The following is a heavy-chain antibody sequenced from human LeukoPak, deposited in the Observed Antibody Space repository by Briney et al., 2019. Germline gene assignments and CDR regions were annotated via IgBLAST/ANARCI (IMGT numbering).Heavy chain of an antibody. V-gene: IGHV1-18*01. CDR1: GYTFTGYA. CDR2: VSAYNGAT. J-gene: IGHJ5*02. Sequence: ASVKVSCKASGYTFTGYAISWVRQAPGQGLEWMGWVSAYNGATNYAQSFQDRVTMTTDTPTTTAYMELRSLRSEDTAVYYCARGSGYDNWFDPWGQGTLVTVSS. CDR3: ARGSGYDNWFDP. D-gene: IGHD3-22*01.